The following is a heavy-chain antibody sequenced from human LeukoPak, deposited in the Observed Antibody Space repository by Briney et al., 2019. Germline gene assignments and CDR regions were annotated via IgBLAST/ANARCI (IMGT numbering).Heavy chain of an antibody. CDR1: GFTFDDFS. V-gene: IGHV3-21*01. CDR2: ISSQSLYI. Sequence: GESLRLSCVGSGFTFDDFSLNWVRQAPGKGLEWVSSISSQSLYIYYADSVKGRFTISRDNAKNSLYLHMNSLRAEDTAVYYCAREPPLVGEGNIGVAYWGQGTLVTVSS. J-gene: IGHJ4*02. D-gene: IGHD1-26*01. CDR3: AREPPLVGEGNIGVAY.